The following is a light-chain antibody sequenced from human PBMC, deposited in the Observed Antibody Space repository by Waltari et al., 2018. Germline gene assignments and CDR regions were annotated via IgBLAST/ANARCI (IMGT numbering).Light chain of an antibody. V-gene: IGKV3-20*01. CDR3: QQYGSSSWT. CDR2: GAS. Sequence: DIVLTQSPGTLSLSPGERATLSCRASQSVSSSSLAWDQQKPGQAPRLLIYGASSRANGIPDRFSGSGSGTDFTLTISRLEPEDFAVYYCQQYGSSSWTFGQGTKVEIK. J-gene: IGKJ1*01. CDR1: QSVSSSS.